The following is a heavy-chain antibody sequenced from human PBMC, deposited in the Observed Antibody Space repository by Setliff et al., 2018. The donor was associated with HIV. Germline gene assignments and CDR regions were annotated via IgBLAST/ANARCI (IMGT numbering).Heavy chain of an antibody. CDR3: VRVRRGYCSGGSCHSNVLYYFDY. Sequence: PSETLSLTCTVSGGSISSHYWSWIRQPPGKGLEWIGSIYYSGSTNYNPSLKSRVTISVDTSKNQFSLKLSSVTAADTAVYYCVRVRRGYCSGGSCHSNVLYYFDYWGQGTLVTVSS. CDR2: IYYSGST. CDR1: GGSISSHY. J-gene: IGHJ4*02. D-gene: IGHD2-15*01. V-gene: IGHV4-59*11.